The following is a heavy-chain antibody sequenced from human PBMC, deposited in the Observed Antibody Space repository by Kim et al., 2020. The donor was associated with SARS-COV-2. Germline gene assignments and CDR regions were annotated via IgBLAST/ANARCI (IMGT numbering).Heavy chain of an antibody. CDR3: ARVPYRAAAASQGN. Sequence: ADAVKGRFTISRDNAKNSLYLQMNSLRAEDTAVYYCARVPYRAAAASQGNWGQGTLVTVSS. J-gene: IGHJ4*02. V-gene: IGHV3-21*01. D-gene: IGHD6-13*01.